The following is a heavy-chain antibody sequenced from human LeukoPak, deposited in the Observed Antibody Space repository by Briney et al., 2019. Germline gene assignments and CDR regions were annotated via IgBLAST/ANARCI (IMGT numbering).Heavy chain of an antibody. Sequence: ASVKVSCKASGYTFTSYGISWVRQAPGQGLEWMGWISAYSGNTNYAQKLQGRVTMTTDTSTSTAYMELRSLRSDDTAVYYCARDFWVGYSSSWYVNWFDPWGQGTLVTVSS. V-gene: IGHV1-18*01. CDR3: ARDFWVGYSSSWYVNWFDP. J-gene: IGHJ5*02. CDR1: GYTFTSYG. CDR2: ISAYSGNT. D-gene: IGHD6-13*01.